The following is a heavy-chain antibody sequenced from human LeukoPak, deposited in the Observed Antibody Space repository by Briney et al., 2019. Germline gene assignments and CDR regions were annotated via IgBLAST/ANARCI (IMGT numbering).Heavy chain of an antibody. Sequence: GGSLRLSCAASGFTFSSYEMNWVRQAPGKGLEWVSYISSSGSTIYYADSVKGRFTISRDNAKNSLYLQMNSLRAEDTADYYCARDVPNYWYFDLWGRGTLVTVSS. CDR2: ISSSGSTI. D-gene: IGHD6-6*01. V-gene: IGHV3-48*03. CDR1: GFTFSSYE. CDR3: ARDVPNYWYFDL. J-gene: IGHJ2*01.